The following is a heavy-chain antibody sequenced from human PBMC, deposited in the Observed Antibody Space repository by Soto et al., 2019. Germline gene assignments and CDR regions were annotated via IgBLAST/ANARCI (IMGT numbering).Heavy chain of an antibody. CDR3: ARGEKSLYYYGPFDY. V-gene: IGHV4-34*01. D-gene: IGHD3-10*01. J-gene: IGHJ4*02. CDR1: GGSFSGYY. Sequence: SETLSLTCAVYGGSFSGYYWSWIRQPPGKGLEWIGEINHSGSTNYNPSLKSRVTISVDTSKNQFSLKLSSVTAADTAVYYCARGEKSLYYYGPFDYWGQGTLVTVSS. CDR2: INHSGST.